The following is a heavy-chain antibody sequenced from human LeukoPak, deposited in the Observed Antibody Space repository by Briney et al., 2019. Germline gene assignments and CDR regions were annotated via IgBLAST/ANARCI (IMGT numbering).Heavy chain of an antibody. CDR2: INHSGST. V-gene: IGHV4-34*01. D-gene: IGHD6-19*01. Sequence: SETLSLTCAVYGGSFSGYYWSWIRQPPGKGLEWIGEINHSGSTNYNPSLKSRVTISVDTSKNQFSLKLSSVTAADTAVYYCARAPRSGWYPRGDYYFDYWGQGTLVTVSS. J-gene: IGHJ4*02. CDR3: ARAPRSGWYPRGDYYFDY. CDR1: GGSFSGYY.